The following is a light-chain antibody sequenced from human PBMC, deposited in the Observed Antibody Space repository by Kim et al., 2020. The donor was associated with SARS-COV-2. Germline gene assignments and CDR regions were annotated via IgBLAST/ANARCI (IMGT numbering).Light chain of an antibody. CDR1: PSVLHISDNNNY. J-gene: IGKJ1*01. Sequence: ATINCKSSPSVLHISDNNNYLAWYQQKPGQPPKLLIYWASSRESGVPDRFSGSGSGTDFTLTISSLQAEDVAVYYCQQYYSIPWTFGQGTKVDIK. CDR3: QQYYSIPWT. CDR2: WAS. V-gene: IGKV4-1*01.